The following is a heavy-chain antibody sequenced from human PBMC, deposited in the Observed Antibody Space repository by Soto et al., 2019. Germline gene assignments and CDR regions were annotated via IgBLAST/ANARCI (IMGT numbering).Heavy chain of an antibody. CDR1: GGSISSGGYY. D-gene: IGHD3-10*01. CDR2: IYYSGST. CDR3: ASVAPFGGQRLGVDY. J-gene: IGHJ4*02. V-gene: IGHV4-31*11. Sequence: SETLSLTCAVSGGSISSGGYYWRWMRQHPGKGLEWIGYIYYSGSTYYNPSLKSRVTISVDTSKNQFSLKLSSVTAADTAVYYCASVAPFGGQRLGVDYWGQGTLVTVSS.